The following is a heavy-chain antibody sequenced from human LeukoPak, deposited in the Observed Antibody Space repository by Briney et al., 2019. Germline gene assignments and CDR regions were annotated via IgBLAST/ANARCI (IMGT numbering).Heavy chain of an antibody. Sequence: GRSLRLSCAASGFTFSSYAMHWVRQAPGKGLEWVAVISYDGSNKYYADSVKGRFTISRDNSKNTLYLQMNSLRAEDTAVYYCAREGREGYGMDVWGQGTTVTVSS. CDR2: ISYDGSNK. D-gene: IGHD1-26*01. CDR1: GFTFSSYA. J-gene: IGHJ6*02. CDR3: AREGREGYGMDV. V-gene: IGHV3-30-3*01.